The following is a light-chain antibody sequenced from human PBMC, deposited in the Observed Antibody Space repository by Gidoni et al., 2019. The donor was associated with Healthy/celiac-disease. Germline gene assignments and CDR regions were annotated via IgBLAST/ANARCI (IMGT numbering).Light chain of an antibody. Sequence: EIVMTPSPATLSVSPGERATLSCRASQSVSSNLAWYQQKPGQAPRLLIYGASTRATGIPARFSGSGSGTEFTLTISSLQSEDFAVYYCQRYNNWPMYTFGQGTKLEIK. CDR1: QSVSSN. CDR2: GAS. V-gene: IGKV3-15*01. CDR3: QRYNNWPMYT. J-gene: IGKJ2*01.